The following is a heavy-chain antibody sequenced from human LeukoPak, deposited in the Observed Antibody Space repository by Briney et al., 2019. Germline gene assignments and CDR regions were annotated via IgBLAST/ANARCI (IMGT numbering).Heavy chain of an antibody. Sequence: PGGSLRLSCAASGFTFSHYYMSWVRQAPGKGLEWGSYITSSGSTIYYADSVKRRFTISRDNAKNSLYLQMNSLRAEDTAVDYCARRFLEWKSGYYDDMDVWGKGTTVTVSS. V-gene: IGHV3-11*04. CDR2: ITSSGSTI. CDR1: GFTFSHYY. CDR3: ARRFLEWKSGYYDDMDV. D-gene: IGHD3-3*01. J-gene: IGHJ6*03.